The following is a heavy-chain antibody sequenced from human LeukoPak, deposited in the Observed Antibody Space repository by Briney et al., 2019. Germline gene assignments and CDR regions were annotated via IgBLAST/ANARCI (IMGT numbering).Heavy chain of an antibody. Sequence: ASVKVSCKASGYTFTSYYMHWVRQAPGQGLEWMGIINPSGGSTSYAQKFQGRVTITADESTSTAYMELSSLRSGDTAVYYCARDTKNFPYYYDSSGYQNNDAFDIWGQGTMVTVSS. CDR1: GYTFTSYY. J-gene: IGHJ3*02. D-gene: IGHD3-22*01. CDR3: ARDTKNFPYYYDSSGYQNNDAFDI. V-gene: IGHV1-46*01. CDR2: INPSGGST.